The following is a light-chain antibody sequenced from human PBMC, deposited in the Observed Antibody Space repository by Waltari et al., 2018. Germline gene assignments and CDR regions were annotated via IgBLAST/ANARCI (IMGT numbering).Light chain of an antibody. CDR2: WAS. CDR3: QQYYATPRT. J-gene: IGKJ1*01. V-gene: IGKV4-1*01. CDR1: QSVFYSSNNRNY. Sequence: DIVMTQSPDSLAVSLGERATINCKSSQSVFYSSNNRNYLGWYQHKPGQPPKLLIYWASTRASGVPDRCSGSGSGTDFTLTSSSLQAEDVAVYYCQQYYATPRTFGQGTKVEIK.